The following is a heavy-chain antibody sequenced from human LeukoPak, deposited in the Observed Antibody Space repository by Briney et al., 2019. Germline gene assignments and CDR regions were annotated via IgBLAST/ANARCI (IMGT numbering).Heavy chain of an antibody. CDR1: GGSISSYY. J-gene: IGHJ6*03. D-gene: IGHD5-18*01. CDR3: ARVSSPDDSYGKGDYYYYMTS. CDR2: IYYSGST. V-gene: IGHV4-59*01. Sequence: KPSETLSLTCTVSGGSISSYYWSWIRQPPGKGLEWIGYIYYSGSTNYNPSLKSRVTISVDTSKNQFSLKLSSVTAADTAVYYCARVSSPDDSYGKGDYYYYMTSGAKGPRSPSP.